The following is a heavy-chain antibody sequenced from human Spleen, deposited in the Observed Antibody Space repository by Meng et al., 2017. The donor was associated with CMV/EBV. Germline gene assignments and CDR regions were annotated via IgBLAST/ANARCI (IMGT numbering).Heavy chain of an antibody. Sequence: SVKVSCKASGGTFASYTIDWVRLAPGQGLEWIGRIIPILDITHFAQNFQDRVTITADKSTGTAYLELSSLGSDDTAVYYCARDNDWGPDYWGQGTLVTVSS. CDR1: GGTFASYT. CDR3: ARDNDWGPDY. V-gene: IGHV1-69*04. CDR2: IIPILDIT. J-gene: IGHJ4*02. D-gene: IGHD7-27*01.